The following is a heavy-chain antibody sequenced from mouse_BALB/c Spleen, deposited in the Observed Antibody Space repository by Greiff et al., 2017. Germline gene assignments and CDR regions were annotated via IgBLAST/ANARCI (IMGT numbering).Heavy chain of an antibody. CDR1: GFTFSSYG. Sequence: EVKLVESGGRLVQPGGSRKLSCAASGFTFSSYGMPWVRQAPEKGLEWVAYISSGGSIIYYADTVTGRFTISRDNPKNTLFLQMTSLRSEDTTMSYCARSYDCVDYYAMDYWGQGNS. CDR3: ARSYDCVDYYAMDY. CDR2: ISSGGSII. V-gene: IGHV5-17*02. J-gene: IGHJ4*01. D-gene: IGHD2-4*01.